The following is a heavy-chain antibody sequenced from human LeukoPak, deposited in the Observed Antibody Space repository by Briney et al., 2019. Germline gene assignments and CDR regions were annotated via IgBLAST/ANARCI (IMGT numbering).Heavy chain of an antibody. D-gene: IGHD3-16*02. CDR3: ARARGLGYDYVWGSYRLDY. Sequence: PGGSLRLSCAASGFTFSSYAMHWVRQAPGKGLEWVAVISYDGSNKYYADSVKGRFTISRDNSKNTLYLQINSLRAEDTAVYYCARARGLGYDYVWGSYRLDYWGQGTLITVSS. J-gene: IGHJ4*02. CDR2: ISYDGSNK. CDR1: GFTFSSYA. V-gene: IGHV3-30-3*01.